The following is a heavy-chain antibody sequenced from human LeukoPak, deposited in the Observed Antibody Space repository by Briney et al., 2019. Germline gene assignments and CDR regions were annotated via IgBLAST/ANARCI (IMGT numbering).Heavy chain of an antibody. Sequence: GGSLRLSCAASGFTFSTYAMTWVRQAPGKGLEWVSTISGSGGATYYADSVKGRFTISRDNSKSTLFLQMNSLRAEETAVYSCARDMRGDTGRGSMDVWGKGTTVTVSS. CDR2: ISGSGGAT. J-gene: IGHJ6*03. V-gene: IGHV3-23*01. CDR3: ARDMRGDTGRGSMDV. D-gene: IGHD3-16*01. CDR1: GFTFSTYA.